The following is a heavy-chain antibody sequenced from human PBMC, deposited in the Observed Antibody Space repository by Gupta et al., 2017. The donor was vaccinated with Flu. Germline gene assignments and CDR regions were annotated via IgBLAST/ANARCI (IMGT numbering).Heavy chain of an antibody. CDR3: AGYQLLYRFDP. D-gene: IGHD2-2*02. J-gene: IGHJ5*02. Sequence: QVQLQQWGAGLLKPSETLSLTCAVDGGSFSGYYWRWIRQPPGKGLEWIGEIRHSGGTNYNPSLKNRVTISADPSKRQFSLTLSSVTAADTAVYYCAGYQLLYRFDPWGQGTLVTVSS. CDR2: IRHSGGT. V-gene: IGHV4-34*01. CDR1: GGSFSGYY.